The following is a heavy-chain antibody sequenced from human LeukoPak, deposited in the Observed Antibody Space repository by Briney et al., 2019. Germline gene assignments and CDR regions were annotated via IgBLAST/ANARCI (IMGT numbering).Heavy chain of an antibody. V-gene: IGHV3-23*01. CDR1: GFTFSNYA. CDR3: AKGRTTLGLDIPRYYFDY. CDR2: FSGSGGSGGSS. J-gene: IGHJ4*02. D-gene: IGHD3/OR15-3a*01. Sequence: SGGSLRLSCVASGFTFSNYAMNWVRQAPGKGLEWVSGFSGSGGSGGSSYYADSVKGRFTISRDNSKNALYLQMSRLTAEDTAVYYCAKGRTTLGLDIPRYYFDYWGQGTLVTVSS.